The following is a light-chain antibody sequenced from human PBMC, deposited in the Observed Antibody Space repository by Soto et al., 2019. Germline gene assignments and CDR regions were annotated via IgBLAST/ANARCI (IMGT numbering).Light chain of an antibody. Sequence: DIPMTQSPSTLSASVGDRVTITCRASQSISSWLAWYQQKPGKAPKLLIYDASSLESGVPSRFSGSGSGTEFTLPISSLQPDDFATYYCQQYNSYPVAFGQGTKVEIK. CDR2: DAS. CDR1: QSISSW. V-gene: IGKV1-5*01. CDR3: QQYNSYPVA. J-gene: IGKJ1*01.